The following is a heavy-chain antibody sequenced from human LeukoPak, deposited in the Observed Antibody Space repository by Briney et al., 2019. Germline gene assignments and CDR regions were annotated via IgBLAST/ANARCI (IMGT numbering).Heavy chain of an antibody. D-gene: IGHD2-2*01. CDR3: ARICSSTSCYGGGDY. Sequence: GASVKVSCKASGGTFSSYAISWVRQAPGQGLEWMGGIIPIFGTANYAQKFQGRVTITTDESTSTAYMELSSLRSEDTAVYYCARICSSTSCYGGGDYWGQGTLVTVSS. J-gene: IGHJ4*02. CDR2: IIPIFGTA. CDR1: GGTFSSYA. V-gene: IGHV1-69*05.